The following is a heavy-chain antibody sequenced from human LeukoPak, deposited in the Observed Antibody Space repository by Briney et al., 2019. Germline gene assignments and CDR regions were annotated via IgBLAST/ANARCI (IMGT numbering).Heavy chain of an antibody. CDR2: ISGPGGGT. V-gene: IGHV3-23*01. CDR1: GFTFSSYV. Sequence: PGGSLRLSCAASGFTFSSYVMNWVRQARGKGLEWVSAISGPGGGTYYADSVKGRFTISRDNSKNTLYLQMNSLRVEDAAIYYCAKAPQGYNSYALPANWGQGTLVTVSS. D-gene: IGHD5-12*01. J-gene: IGHJ4*02. CDR3: AKAPQGYNSYALPAN.